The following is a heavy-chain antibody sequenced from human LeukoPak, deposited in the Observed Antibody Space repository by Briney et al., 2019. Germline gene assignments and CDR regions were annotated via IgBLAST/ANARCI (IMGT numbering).Heavy chain of an antibody. CDR1: GFTFSSYA. CDR2: ISYDGSNK. J-gene: IGHJ4*02. D-gene: IGHD2-15*01. CDR3: ARSGGAYKPFDL. V-gene: IGHV3-30-3*01. Sequence: GGSLRLSCAASGFTFSSYATHWVRQAPGKGLEWVAVISYDGSNKYYADSVKGRFTISRDNSKNSLYLRMTRLRAEDTAVYYCARSGGAYKPFDLWGQGTLVTVSS.